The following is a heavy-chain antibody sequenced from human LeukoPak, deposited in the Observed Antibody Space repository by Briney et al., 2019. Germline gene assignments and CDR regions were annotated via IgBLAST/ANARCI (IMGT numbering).Heavy chain of an antibody. J-gene: IGHJ3*02. D-gene: IGHD3-22*01. CDR2: IYYRGST. CDR3: ARLSLYYDSSGYYLNAFDI. CDR1: GGSISSSSYY. Sequence: SETLSLTCTVSGGSISSSSYYWGWIRQPPGKGLEWIGSIYYRGSTYYNPSLKSRVTISVDTSKNQFSLKLSSVTAADTAVYYCARLSLYYDSSGYYLNAFDIWGQGTMVTVSS. V-gene: IGHV4-39*07.